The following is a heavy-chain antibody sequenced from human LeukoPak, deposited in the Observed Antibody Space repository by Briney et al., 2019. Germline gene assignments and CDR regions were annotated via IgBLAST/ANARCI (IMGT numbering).Heavy chain of an antibody. CDR2: MNPNSGNT. J-gene: IGHJ6*02. V-gene: IGHV1-8*01. Sequence: ASVKVSCKASGYTFTSYDINWVRQATGQGLEWMGWMNPNSGNTGYAQKFQGRVTMARNTSISTAYMELSSLRSEDTAVYYCARGVIILMPYYYYYYGMDVWGQGTTVTVSS. CDR1: GYTFTSYD. D-gene: IGHD3-10*01. CDR3: ARGVIILMPYYYYYYGMDV.